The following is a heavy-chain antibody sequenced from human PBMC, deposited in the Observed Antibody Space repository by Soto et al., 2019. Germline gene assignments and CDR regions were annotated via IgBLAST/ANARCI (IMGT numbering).Heavy chain of an antibody. J-gene: IGHJ4*02. CDR2: ISAHNGNT. CDR1: GYTFTSYG. D-gene: IGHD1-1*01. Sequence: QVHLVQSGAEVKKPGASVKVSCKGSGYTFTSYGITWVRQAPGQGLEWLGWISAHNGNTDYAQRLQGRVTVTRDTSTSTAYMELRSLRSDDTAVYYCARGRYGDYWGQGALVTVSS. CDR3: ARGRYGDY. V-gene: IGHV1-18*01.